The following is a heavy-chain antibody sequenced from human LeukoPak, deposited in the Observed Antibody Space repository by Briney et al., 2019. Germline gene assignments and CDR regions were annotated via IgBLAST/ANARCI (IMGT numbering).Heavy chain of an antibody. CDR2: INPSGGST. J-gene: IGHJ4*02. CDR1: GYTFISYY. CDR3: ARETNSRGMATIFDY. Sequence: ASVKVSCKASGYTFISYYMHWVRQAPGQGLEWMGIINPSGGSTSYAQKFQGRVTTTRDTSTSTVYMELSSLRSEDTAVYYCARETNSRGMATIFDYWGQGTLVTVSS. D-gene: IGHD5-24*01. V-gene: IGHV1-46*01.